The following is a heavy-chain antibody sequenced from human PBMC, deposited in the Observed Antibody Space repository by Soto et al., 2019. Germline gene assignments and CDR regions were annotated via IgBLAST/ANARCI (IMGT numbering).Heavy chain of an antibody. CDR2: INPNSGGT. Sequence: ASVKVSCKASGYTFTGSYMHWVRQAPGQGLEWMGWINPNSGGTNYAQKFQGRVTMTRDTSISTACMELSRLRSDDTAVYYCARVRRVVPYQGSWYYPSGQRTLVTLAS. CDR3: ARVRRVVPYQGSWYYP. V-gene: IGHV1-2*02. D-gene: IGHD2-2*01. CDR1: GYTFTGSY. J-gene: IGHJ5*02.